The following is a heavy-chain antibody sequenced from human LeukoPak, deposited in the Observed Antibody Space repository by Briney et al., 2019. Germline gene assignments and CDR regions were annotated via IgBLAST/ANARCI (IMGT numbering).Heavy chain of an antibody. V-gene: IGHV3-49*03. CDR2: IRSKAYGGTT. Sequence: GGSLRLSCTASGFTFGDYAMSWFRQAPGKGLEWVGFIRSKAYGGTTEYAASVKGRFTISRDDSKSIAYLQMNSLRTEDTAVYYCSSEQWIFDYWGQGTLVTVSS. J-gene: IGHJ4*02. CDR1: GFTFGDYA. CDR3: SSEQWIFDY. D-gene: IGHD6-19*01.